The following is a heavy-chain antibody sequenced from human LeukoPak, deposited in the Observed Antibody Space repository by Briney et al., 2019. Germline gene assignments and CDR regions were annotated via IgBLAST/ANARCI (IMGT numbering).Heavy chain of an antibody. CDR2: ISGSGGST. CDR3: AKDLGIFGVVIIDNLFDP. D-gene: IGHD3-3*01. J-gene: IGHJ5*02. CDR1: GFTFSSYA. V-gene: IGHV3-23*01. Sequence: GGSLRLSCAASGFTFSSYAMSWVRQAPGKGLEWVSAISGSGGSTYYADSVKGRFTISRDNSKNTLYLQMNSLRAEDTAVYYCAKDLGIFGVVIIDNLFDPWGQGTLVTVSS.